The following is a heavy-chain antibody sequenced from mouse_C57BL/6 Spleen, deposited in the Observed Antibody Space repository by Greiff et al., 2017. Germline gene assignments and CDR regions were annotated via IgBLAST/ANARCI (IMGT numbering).Heavy chain of an antibody. CDR1: GFNIKNYY. Sequence: EVKLVESGAELVRPGASVKLSCTASGFNIKNYYMHWVKQRPEQGLEWIGRIDPEDGDTEYAPKFQGKATMPADTSSNTAYLQLSSLTSEDTAVYYCTTHDGYYAWFAYWGQGTLVTVSA. D-gene: IGHD2-3*01. CDR3: TTHDGYYAWFAY. V-gene: IGHV14-1*01. J-gene: IGHJ3*01. CDR2: IDPEDGDT.